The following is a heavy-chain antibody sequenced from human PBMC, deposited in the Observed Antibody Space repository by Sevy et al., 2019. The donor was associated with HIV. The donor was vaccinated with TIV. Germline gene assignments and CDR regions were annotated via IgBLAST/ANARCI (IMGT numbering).Heavy chain of an antibody. CDR1: GFIFSSYT. CDR3: AREGCTKPHDY. V-gene: IGHV3-21*04. CDR2: ISSSGSYI. D-gene: IGHD2-8*01. Sequence: GGSLRLSCAASGFIFSSYTMNWVRQAPGKGLEWVSSISSSGSYIYYADSVKGRFTISRDNSKSSVYLQMNNLRPEDTAVYYCAREGCTKPHDYWGQGTLVTVSS. J-gene: IGHJ4*02.